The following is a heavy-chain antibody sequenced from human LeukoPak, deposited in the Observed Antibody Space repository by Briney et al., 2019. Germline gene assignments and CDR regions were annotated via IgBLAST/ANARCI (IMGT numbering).Heavy chain of an antibody. V-gene: IGHV3-30*02. D-gene: IGHD6-19*01. CDR3: AKDAHSSGWYGRRWFDP. Sequence: GESLRLSCAASGFTFSSYGMHWVRQAPGKGLEWVAFIRYDGSNKYYADSVKGRFTISRDNSKNTLYLQMNSLRAEDTAVYYCAKDAHSSGWYGRRWFDPWGQGTLVTVSS. CDR1: GFTFSSYG. J-gene: IGHJ5*02. CDR2: IRYDGSNK.